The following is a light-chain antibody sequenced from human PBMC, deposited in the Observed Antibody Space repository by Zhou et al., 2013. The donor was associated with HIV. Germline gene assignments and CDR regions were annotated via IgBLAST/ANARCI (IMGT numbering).Light chain of an antibody. V-gene: IGKV3-20*01. J-gene: IGKJ1*01. CDR3: QQSGDSPRT. CDR1: QSVSSNY. Sequence: EIVLTQSPGTLSLSPGERATLSCRANQSVSSNYVAWYQQRVGQAPRLLIYATSTRATGIADRFSGSGSGTDFILTISRLEPEDFVVYYCQQSGDSPRTFGQGTKVEIK. CDR2: ATS.